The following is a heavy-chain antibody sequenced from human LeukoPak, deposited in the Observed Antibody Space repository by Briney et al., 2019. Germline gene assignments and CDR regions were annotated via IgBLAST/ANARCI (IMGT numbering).Heavy chain of an antibody. CDR1: VFPLCYYS. CDR2: SNTDGTI. Sequence: GGSLRLSCAASVFPLCYYSKLWLRQAPGKGLEWISYSNTDGTISYADSVKGRFTISRDIAENSLYLQMNSLRDEDTAVYFCVKDRDYACDFWGQGTMVTVSS. CDR3: VKDRDYACDF. V-gene: IGHV3-48*02. J-gene: IGHJ3*01.